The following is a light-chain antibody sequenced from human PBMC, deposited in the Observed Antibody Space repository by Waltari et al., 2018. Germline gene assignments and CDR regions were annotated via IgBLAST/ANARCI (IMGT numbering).Light chain of an antibody. CDR2: GQD. V-gene: IGLV3-19*01. Sequence: SSVLTQDPAVSVALGQTVSITCKGDSPIRYYAIWYQQRPGQAPILILYGQDNRPSGIPDRFSGSTSGNTASLTITGAQAEDEADYYCLSRDTTSTRVFGGGTRLTV. CDR3: LSRDTTSTRV. CDR1: SPIRYY. J-gene: IGLJ3*02.